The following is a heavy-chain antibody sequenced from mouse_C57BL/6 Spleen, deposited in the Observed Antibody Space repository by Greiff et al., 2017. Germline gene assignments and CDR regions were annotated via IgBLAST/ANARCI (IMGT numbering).Heavy chain of an antibody. CDR2: IHPSDSDT. CDR3: ATYYGSSYHYFDD. CDR1: GYTFTSYW. J-gene: IGHJ2*01. Sequence: QVQLQQPGAELVKPGASVKVSCKASGYTFTSYWMQWVKQRPGQGLEWIGRIHPSDSDTDYNQKFKGKATLTVDKSSSTAYMQLSSLTSEDAAVYYCATYYGSSYHYFDDWCQGTTLTVSS. V-gene: IGHV1-74*01. D-gene: IGHD1-1*01.